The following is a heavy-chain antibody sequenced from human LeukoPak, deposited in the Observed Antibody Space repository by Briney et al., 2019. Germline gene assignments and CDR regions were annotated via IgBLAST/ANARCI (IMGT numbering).Heavy chain of an antibody. Sequence: GGSLRLSCAVSGITLSNYGTSWVRQAPGKGLEWVAGISDSGGSTNYADSVKGRFTIYRDNPKNTLYLLMNSLSAEDTAVYYCVKDETGSSWYNWGQGTLVTVSS. J-gene: IGHJ4*02. D-gene: IGHD6-13*01. CDR2: ISDSGGST. V-gene: IGHV3-23*01. CDR1: GITLSNYG. CDR3: VKDETGSSWYN.